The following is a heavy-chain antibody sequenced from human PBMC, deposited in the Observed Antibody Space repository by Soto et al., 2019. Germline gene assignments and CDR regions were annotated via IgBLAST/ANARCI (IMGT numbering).Heavy chain of an antibody. CDR2: IRNRANSYAT. CDR1: GFTFSDSA. Sequence: EVQLVESGGGLVQPGGSLKLSCAASGFTFSDSAMHWVRQTSGKGLEWVGRIRNRANSYATAYAASVKGRFTISRDDSKNTAYLQMNSLTTDDTAVYYCTTTPVTTDWGQGTLVTVSS. V-gene: IGHV3-73*02. J-gene: IGHJ4*02. CDR3: TTTPVTTD. D-gene: IGHD4-17*01.